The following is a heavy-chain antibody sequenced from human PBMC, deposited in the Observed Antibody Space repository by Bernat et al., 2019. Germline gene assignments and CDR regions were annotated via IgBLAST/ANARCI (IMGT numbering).Heavy chain of an antibody. CDR3: ARDVSYGDYVGGVSDY. CDR1: GYTFTSYG. J-gene: IGHJ4*02. CDR2: ISAYNGNT. Sequence: QVLLVQSGAEVKKPGASVKVSCKASGYTFTSYGISWVRQAPGQGLEWMGWISAYNGNTNYAQKLQGRVTMTTDTSTSTAYMELRSLRSDDTAVYYCARDVSYGDYVGGVSDYWGQGTLVTVSS. D-gene: IGHD4-17*01. V-gene: IGHV1-18*01.